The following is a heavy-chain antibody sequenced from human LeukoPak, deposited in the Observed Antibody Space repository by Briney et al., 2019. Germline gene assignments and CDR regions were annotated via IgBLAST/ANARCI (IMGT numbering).Heavy chain of an antibody. D-gene: IGHD3-3*01. CDR3: VRGLRYTILGGDYF. J-gene: IGHJ4*02. V-gene: IGHV3-48*03. CDR2: ISSSGSTI. CDR1: GFTFSSYD. Sequence: GGSLRLSCAVSGFTFSSYDVKWVRQAPGKGLVWVSFISSSGSTINYADSVNGRFTISRDNAKNSLYLQMNSLRAEDTAVYYCVRGLRYTILGGDYFWGQGTLVTVSS.